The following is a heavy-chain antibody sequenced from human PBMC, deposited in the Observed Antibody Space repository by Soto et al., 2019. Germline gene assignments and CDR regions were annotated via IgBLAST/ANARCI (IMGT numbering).Heavy chain of an antibody. J-gene: IGHJ4*02. Sequence: ESVGGVVQPGRSLRLSCAASGFTFSSYAMHWVRQAPGKGLEWVAVISYDGSNKYYADSVKGRFTISRDNSKNTLYLQMNSLRAEDTAVYYCARGYYDSSPYFDYWGQGTLVTVSS. D-gene: IGHD3-22*01. V-gene: IGHV3-30-3*01. CDR1: GFTFSSYA. CDR3: ARGYYDSSPYFDY. CDR2: ISYDGSNK.